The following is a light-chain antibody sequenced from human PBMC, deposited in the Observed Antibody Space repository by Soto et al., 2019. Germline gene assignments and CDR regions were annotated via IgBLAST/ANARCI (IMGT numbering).Light chain of an antibody. V-gene: IGLV2-8*01. J-gene: IGLJ2*01. CDR1: SSDVGGYDY. CDR3: SSFEASNNLL. CDR2: EVS. Sequence: QSVLTQPASVSGSPGQSITISCTGTSSDVGGYDYVSWYQLHPGKAPKLMVFEVSKRPSGVPDRFSGSKSGNTASLTVSGLQVEDEADYYCSSFEASNNLLFGGGTKVTVL.